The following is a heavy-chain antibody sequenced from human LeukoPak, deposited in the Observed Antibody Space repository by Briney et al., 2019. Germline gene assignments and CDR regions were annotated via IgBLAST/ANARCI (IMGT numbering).Heavy chain of an antibody. CDR2: ISGSGSTM. Sequence: PGGSLRLSCAASGFTFSTYEMNWVRQAPGKGLEWVSYISGSGSTMDYADSVKGRFTISRDNPKNSLYLQMSSLRDDDTAVYYCASDSPTSGLDYWGQGILVTVSS. CDR3: ASDSPTSGLDY. J-gene: IGHJ4*02. V-gene: IGHV3-48*03. D-gene: IGHD6-6*01. CDR1: GFTFSTYE.